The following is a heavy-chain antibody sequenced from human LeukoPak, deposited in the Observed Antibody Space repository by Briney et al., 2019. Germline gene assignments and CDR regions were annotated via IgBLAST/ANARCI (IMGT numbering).Heavy chain of an antibody. V-gene: IGHV3-30*02. D-gene: IGHD3-3*01. Sequence: GGSLRLSCAASGFTFSSYGMHWVRQAPGKGLEWVAFIRYDGSNKYYADSVKGRFTISRDNSKNTLYLQMNSLRAEDTAVYYCAKDLLFGYDNAHYYYYGMDVWGQGTTVTVSS. CDR2: IRYDGSNK. CDR3: AKDLLFGYDNAHYYYYGMDV. J-gene: IGHJ6*02. CDR1: GFTFSSYG.